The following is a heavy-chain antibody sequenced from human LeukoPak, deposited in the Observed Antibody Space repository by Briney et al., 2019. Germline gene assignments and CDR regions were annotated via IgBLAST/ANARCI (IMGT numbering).Heavy chain of an antibody. CDR2: ISISGTA. CDR1: GFTFSSYA. CDR3: AKDSRSGSPRAFDS. V-gene: IGHV3-23*01. J-gene: IGHJ4*02. D-gene: IGHD1-26*01. Sequence: PGGSLRLSCAASGFTFSSYAMTWVRQAPGKGLEWVSTISISGTAYHADSVKGRFTISRDKSKNTLYLQMNSLRPEDTAVYSCAKDSRSGSPRAFDSWGQGPLV.